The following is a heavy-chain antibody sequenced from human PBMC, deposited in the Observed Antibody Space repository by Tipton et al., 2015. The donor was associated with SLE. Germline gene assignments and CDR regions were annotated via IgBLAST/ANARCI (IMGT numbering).Heavy chain of an antibody. CDR3: ARNGFYSLDY. V-gene: IGHV4-4*02. J-gene: IGHJ4*02. CDR1: SGSISSSDW. CDR2: IYRSGSA. D-gene: IGHD3-22*01. Sequence: SLRLSCAVSSGSISSSDWWSWVRQPPGKGLEWIGEIYRSGSATYNPSLKSRVTISMDKSKDQCSLNLASVTPADTAVYYCARNGFYSLDYWGQGTLVTVSS.